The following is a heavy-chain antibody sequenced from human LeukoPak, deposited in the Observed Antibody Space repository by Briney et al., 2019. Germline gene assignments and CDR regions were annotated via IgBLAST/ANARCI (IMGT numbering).Heavy chain of an antibody. Sequence: GGSLRLSCAASGFTFSDYYMSWIRQAPGRGLEWVSYISNSGTTRYYADSVKGRFTISRDYAKNSLYLQMNSLRAEDTAVYYCARDQTGITVAATGWFDPWGQGTLVTVSS. D-gene: IGHD6-19*01. CDR3: ARDQTGITVAATGWFDP. CDR1: GFTFSDYY. J-gene: IGHJ5*02. CDR2: ISNSGTTR. V-gene: IGHV3-11*04.